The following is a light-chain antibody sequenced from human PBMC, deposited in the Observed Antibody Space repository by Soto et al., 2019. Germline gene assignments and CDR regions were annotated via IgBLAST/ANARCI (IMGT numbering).Light chain of an antibody. CDR3: QQRTNWLWT. CDR2: DAS. CDR1: QSVSSY. V-gene: IGKV3-11*01. Sequence: EIVMTQSPSTLSVSPGEGATLSCRASQSVSSYLAWYQQKPGQAPRLLIYDASKRATGIPARFSGSGSGTDFTLTIRSLEPEDFAVYYCQQRTNWLWTFGQGTKVDIK. J-gene: IGKJ1*01.